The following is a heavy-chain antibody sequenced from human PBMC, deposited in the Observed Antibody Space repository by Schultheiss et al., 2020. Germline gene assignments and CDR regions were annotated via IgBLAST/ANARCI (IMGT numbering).Heavy chain of an antibody. J-gene: IGHJ5*02. CDR3: ARGPHTDWFDP. V-gene: IGHV1-2*06. CDR2: INPNSGGT. CDR1: GYTFTSYD. Sequence: ASVKVSCKASGYTFTSYDINWVRQATGQGLEWMGRINPNSGGTNYAQKFQGRVTMTRDTSISTAYMELSRLRSDDTAVYYCARGPHTDWFDPWGQGTLVTVSS.